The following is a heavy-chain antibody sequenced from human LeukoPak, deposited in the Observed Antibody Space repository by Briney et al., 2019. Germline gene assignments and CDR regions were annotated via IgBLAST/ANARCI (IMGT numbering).Heavy chain of an antibody. V-gene: IGHV3-48*01. CDR1: GFTFSSYS. D-gene: IGHD3-10*01. J-gene: IGHJ4*02. Sequence: GGSLRLSCAASGFTFSSYSMNWVRQAPGKGLEWVSYISSSSSTIYYADSVKGRFTISRDNAKNSLYLQMSSLRSEDTAVYYCATDLLGEAGIFDYWGQGTLVTVSS. CDR2: ISSSSSTI. CDR3: ATDLLGEAGIFDY.